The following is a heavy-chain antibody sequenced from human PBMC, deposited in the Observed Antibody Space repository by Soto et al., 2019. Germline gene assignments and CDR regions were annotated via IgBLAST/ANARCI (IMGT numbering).Heavy chain of an antibody. V-gene: IGHV1-69*13. CDR3: ARFGKVGATTDY. CDR1: GGTFSSYA. J-gene: IGHJ4*02. Sequence: GASVKVSCKASGGTFSSYAISWVRQAPGQGLERMGGIIPIFGTANYAQKFQGRVTITADESTSTAYMELSSLRSEDTAVYYCARFGKVGATTDYWGQGTLVTVSS. CDR2: IIPIFGTA. D-gene: IGHD1-26*01.